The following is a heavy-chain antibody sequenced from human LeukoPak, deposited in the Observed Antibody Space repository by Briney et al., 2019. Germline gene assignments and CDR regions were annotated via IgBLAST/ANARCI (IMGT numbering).Heavy chain of an antibody. D-gene: IGHD3-22*01. J-gene: IGHJ5*02. CDR3: AGPYYYDSRIDP. CDR2: MYYSGST. V-gene: IGHV4-30-4*01. CDR1: GGSIGSGDYY. Sequence: PSETLSLTCTVSGGSIGSGDYYWSWIRQPPGKGLEWIGYMYYSGSTYYNPSLKSRATISVDTSKNQFSLKLSSVTAADTAVYYCAGPYYYDSRIDPWGQGTLVTVSS.